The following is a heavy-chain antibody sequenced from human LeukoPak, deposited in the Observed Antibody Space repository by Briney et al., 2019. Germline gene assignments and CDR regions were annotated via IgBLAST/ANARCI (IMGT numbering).Heavy chain of an antibody. CDR3: ARDRSSGWYYFDY. V-gene: IGHV1-69*04. CDR2: IIPILGIA. Sequence: ASVKVSCKASGGTFSSYAISWVRQAPGQGLEWMGRIIPILGIANYAQKFQGRVTITADKSTSTAYMELSSLRSEDTAVYYCARDRSSGWYYFDYWGQGTLVTASS. CDR1: GGTFSSYA. J-gene: IGHJ4*02. D-gene: IGHD6-19*01.